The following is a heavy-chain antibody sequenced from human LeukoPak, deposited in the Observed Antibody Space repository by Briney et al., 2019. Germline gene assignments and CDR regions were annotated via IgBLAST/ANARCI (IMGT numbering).Heavy chain of an antibody. V-gene: IGHV3-23*01. CDR3: ARDPGTTYYYYYYMDV. Sequence: GGSLRLSCAASGFTFSSYAMSWVRQAPGKGLEWVLGIGGSGGNTYYADSVKGRFTISRDNSKNTLYLQMNSLRAEDTAVYYCARDPGTTYYYYYYMDVWGKGTTVTVSS. CDR2: IGGSGGNT. J-gene: IGHJ6*03. D-gene: IGHD1-1*01. CDR1: GFTFSSYA.